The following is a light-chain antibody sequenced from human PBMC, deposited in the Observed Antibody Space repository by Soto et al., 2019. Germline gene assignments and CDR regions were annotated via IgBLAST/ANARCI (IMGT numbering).Light chain of an antibody. CDR2: GAS. Sequence: EIVMTQSPATLSVSPGERATLSCRASQSVSSKLAWYQQKPGQAPRLLIYGASTRATGIPARFSGSGSGTEFTLTISSLQSEDFAVYYCQQYNNWPWTFGQGTKVDIK. CDR1: QSVSSK. V-gene: IGKV3-15*01. CDR3: QQYNNWPWT. J-gene: IGKJ1*01.